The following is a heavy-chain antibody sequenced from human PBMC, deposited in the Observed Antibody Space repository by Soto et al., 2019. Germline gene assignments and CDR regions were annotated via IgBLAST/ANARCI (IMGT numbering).Heavy chain of an antibody. CDR2: INHSGST. D-gene: IGHD7-27*01. CDR3: ARDWGPRGSWFDP. Sequence: QVQLQQWGAGLLKPSETLSLTCAVYGGSFSGYYWSWIRQPPGKGLEWIGEINHSGSTNYNPSLKSRVTISVDTSKNQFSLKLSSVTAADTAVYYCARDWGPRGSWFDPWGQGTLVTVSS. CDR1: GGSFSGYY. J-gene: IGHJ5*02. V-gene: IGHV4-34*01.